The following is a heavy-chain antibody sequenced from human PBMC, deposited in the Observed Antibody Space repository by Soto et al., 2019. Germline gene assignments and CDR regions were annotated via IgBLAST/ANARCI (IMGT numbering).Heavy chain of an antibody. CDR2: SYYSGST. Sequence: QLQLKESAPGLVKPSETLSLTCTVPGGSISSSSYYWGWIRQPPGKGLEWIGSSYYSGSTYYNPSLKNRVTISVDTAKNQFSLKLSSVTAADTAVYFSAPFYDFWSGYFHDAFDIWGQGTMVTVSS. V-gene: IGHV4-39*01. D-gene: IGHD3-3*01. CDR1: GGSISSSSYY. CDR3: APFYDFWSGYFHDAFDI. J-gene: IGHJ3*02.